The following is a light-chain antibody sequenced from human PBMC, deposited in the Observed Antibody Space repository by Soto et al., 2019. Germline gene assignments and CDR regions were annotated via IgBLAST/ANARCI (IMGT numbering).Light chain of an antibody. J-gene: IGLJ3*02. CDR2: DNL. V-gene: IGLV1-51*01. CDR1: SCNIENNY. Sequence: QSVLTQSPSVSAAPGQTVSISCSGTSCNIENNYVSWYQVLPTTAPKLLIYDNLKRPSGIPDRFSGSKSGTSATLVITGLQTGDEADYYCGTWESSSNWVFGGGTKLTVL. CDR3: GTWESSSNWV.